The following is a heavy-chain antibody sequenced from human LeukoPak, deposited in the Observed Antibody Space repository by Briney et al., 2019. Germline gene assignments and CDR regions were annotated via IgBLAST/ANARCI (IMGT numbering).Heavy chain of an antibody. Sequence: AGSLRLSCAASGFTFSNYLMHWVRQAPGKGLVWVSRINNDNTNAYADSVKGRFTISRDIAKNTLYLQMNSLRAEDTAVYVRGRGGNGIDTWGQGTTVIVSS. V-gene: IGHV3-74*01. CDR1: GFTFSNYL. J-gene: IGHJ3*02. CDR2: INNDNTNA. CDR3: GRGGNGIDT. D-gene: IGHD2-8*01.